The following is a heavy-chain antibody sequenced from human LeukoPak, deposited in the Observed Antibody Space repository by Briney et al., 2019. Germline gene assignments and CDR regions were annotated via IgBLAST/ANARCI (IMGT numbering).Heavy chain of an antibody. D-gene: IGHD2-2*01. J-gene: IGHJ5*02. CDR1: GGTFSSYA. Sequence: SVKVSCKASGGTFSSYAISWVRQAPGQGLEWMGGIIPIFGTANYAQKFQGRVTITADKSTSTAYMELSSLRSEDTAVYYCARAGQLLRGNWFDPWGQGTLVTVSS. CDR3: ARAGQLLRGNWFDP. CDR2: IIPIFGTA. V-gene: IGHV1-69*06.